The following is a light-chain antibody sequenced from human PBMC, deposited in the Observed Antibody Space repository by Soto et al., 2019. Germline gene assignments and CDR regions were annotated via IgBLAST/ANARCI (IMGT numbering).Light chain of an antibody. CDR3: QHYNSYSEA. J-gene: IGKJ1*01. CDR1: QSISSR. CDR2: QAS. V-gene: IGKV1-5*03. Sequence: DIQLTQSPSTLSASVGDRVTITCRASQSISSRLAWYQHKPGKAPKLLIYQASILNSGVPSRFSGSGSGTDFTLTISSLQPDDFATYYCQHYNSYSEAFGQGTKVDNK.